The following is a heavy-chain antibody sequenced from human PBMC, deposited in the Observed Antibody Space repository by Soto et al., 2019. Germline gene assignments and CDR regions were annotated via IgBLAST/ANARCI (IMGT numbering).Heavy chain of an antibody. V-gene: IGHV3-21*01. Sequence: PGGSLRLSCAASGFTFSSYNMNWVRQAPGKGLEWVSSITSSSSYIYYADSVKGRFTISRDNAKNSLYLQMNSLRAEDTAVYYCERVSDYGDYARASWFDPWGQGTLVTVS. D-gene: IGHD4-17*01. CDR1: GFTFSSYN. J-gene: IGHJ5*02. CDR2: ITSSSSYI. CDR3: ERVSDYGDYARASWFDP.